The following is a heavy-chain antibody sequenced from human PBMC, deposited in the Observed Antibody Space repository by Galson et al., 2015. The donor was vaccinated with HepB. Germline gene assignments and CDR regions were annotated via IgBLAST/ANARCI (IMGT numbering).Heavy chain of an antibody. V-gene: IGHV3-23*01. J-gene: IGHJ4*02. CDR1: GFTFSSYA. CDR2: ISGSDAKT. D-gene: IGHD3-16*01. CDR3: AKWGIWGVFEY. Sequence: SLRLSCAASGFTFSSYAMSWVRQAPRKGLEWVSAISGSDAKTFYADSMQGRFTISRDNSKNTVSLQMNSLRAEDTAVYYCAKWGIWGVFEYWGQGMLVTVSS.